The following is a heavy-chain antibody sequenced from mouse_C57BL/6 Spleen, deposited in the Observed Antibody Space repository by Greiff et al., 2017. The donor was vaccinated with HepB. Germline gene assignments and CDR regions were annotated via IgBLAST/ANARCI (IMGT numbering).Heavy chain of an antibody. Sequence: QVQLKESGPELVKPGASVKISCKASGYAFSSSWMNWVKQRPGKGLEWIGRIYPGDGDTNYNGKFKGKATLTADKSSSTAYMQLSSLTSEDSAVYFCAYYDYLFAYWGQGTLVTVSA. D-gene: IGHD2-4*01. CDR1: GYAFSSSW. CDR2: IYPGDGDT. V-gene: IGHV1-82*01. J-gene: IGHJ3*01. CDR3: AYYDYLFAY.